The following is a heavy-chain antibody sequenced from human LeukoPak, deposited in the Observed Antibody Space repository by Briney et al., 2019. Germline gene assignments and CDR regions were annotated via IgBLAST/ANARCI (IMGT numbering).Heavy chain of an antibody. CDR3: ARLVWLGESPGSWFDS. Sequence: TSETLSLTCSVSGGSITSHFWSWIRQPPGKGLEWIGYIHYSGSTNYNPSLKSRVIISPDTSKNQLFLKLNSVTAADTAVYYCARLVWLGESPGSWFDSWGQGTLVTVSS. CDR1: GGSITSHF. J-gene: IGHJ5*01. V-gene: IGHV4-59*11. D-gene: IGHD3-10*01. CDR2: IHYSGST.